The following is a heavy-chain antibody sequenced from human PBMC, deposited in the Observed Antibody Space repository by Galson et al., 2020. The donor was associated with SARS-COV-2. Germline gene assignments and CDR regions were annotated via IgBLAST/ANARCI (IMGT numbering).Heavy chain of an antibody. D-gene: IGHD6-13*01. CDR2: IYYSGTA. CDR3: ARRLSGYSNSHFDY. CDR1: GASVSLSSYY. V-gene: IGHV4-39*01. Sequence: SETLSLTCTVSGASVSLSSYYWEWISQPPGKGLEWIGNIYYSGTAYHNPSLKSRVTISIDTSKNQFSLNLNSVTDADTAVYYCARRLSGYSNSHFDYWGQGILVTVSS. J-gene: IGHJ4*02.